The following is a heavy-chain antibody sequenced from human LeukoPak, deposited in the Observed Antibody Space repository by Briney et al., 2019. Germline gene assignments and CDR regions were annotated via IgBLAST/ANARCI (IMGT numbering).Heavy chain of an antibody. CDR3: ARPFTYHYDNSGPLRYYYGMDV. J-gene: IGHJ6*02. V-gene: IGHV1-46*02. D-gene: IGHD3-22*01. CDR1: GYSFNTDY. CDR2: INPSGTSR. Sequence: ASVKVSCKASGYSFNTDYMHWVRQAPGQGLEWMGLINPSGTSRSYAQKFQGRVTMTRDTSTSTVYMELSSLRSEDTAVYYCARPFTYHYDNSGPLRYYYGMDVWGQGTTVTVSS.